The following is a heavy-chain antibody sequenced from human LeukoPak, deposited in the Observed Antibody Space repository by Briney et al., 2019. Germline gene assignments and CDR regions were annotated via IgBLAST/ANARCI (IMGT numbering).Heavy chain of an antibody. J-gene: IGHJ4*02. V-gene: IGHV4-61*01. CDR2: IYYSGST. Sequence: SETLSLTCTVSGGSVSIGSYYWSWIRQPPGKGREWIGYIYYSGSTNYNPSLKSRVTISGDTSKNQFSLKLSSVTAADTAVYYCARVVVVVPAAIDNFDYWGQGTLVTVSS. D-gene: IGHD2-2*02. CDR3: ARVVVVVPAAIDNFDY. CDR1: GGSVSIGSYY.